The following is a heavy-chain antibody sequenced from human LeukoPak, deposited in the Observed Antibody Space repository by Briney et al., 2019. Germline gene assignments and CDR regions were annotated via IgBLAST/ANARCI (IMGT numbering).Heavy chain of an antibody. V-gene: IGHV3-30-3*01. D-gene: IGHD1-26*01. CDR3: ATYSGSYPLLYYFDY. CDR2: ISYDGSNK. CDR1: GFTLSSYA. J-gene: IGHJ4*02. Sequence: GGSLRLSCAASGFTLSSYAMHWVRQAPGKGLEWVAVISYDGSNKYYADSVKGRFTISRDNSKNTLYLQMNSLRAEDTAVYYCATYSGSYPLLYYFDYWGQGTLVTVSS.